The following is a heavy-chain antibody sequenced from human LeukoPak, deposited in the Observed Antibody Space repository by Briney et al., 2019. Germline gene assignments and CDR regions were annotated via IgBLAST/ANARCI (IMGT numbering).Heavy chain of an antibody. Sequence: PGGSLRLSCAASGFSVSNNYMSWVRQAPRKGLEWVSAISGSGGSTYYADSVKGRFTISRDNSKNTLYLQMNSLRAEDTAVYYCAKGIAYCGGDCYSPEGVCFDYWGQGTLVTVSS. CDR1: GFSVSNNY. CDR2: ISGSGGST. J-gene: IGHJ4*02. V-gene: IGHV3-23*01. D-gene: IGHD2-21*02. CDR3: AKGIAYCGGDCYSPEGVCFDY.